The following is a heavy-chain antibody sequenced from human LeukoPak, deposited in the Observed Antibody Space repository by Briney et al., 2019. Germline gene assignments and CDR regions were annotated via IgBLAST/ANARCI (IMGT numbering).Heavy chain of an antibody. D-gene: IGHD3-10*01. Sequence: MTPETLSLTCTVSSGSISSYYWSWIRQPPGKGLEWIGYVYYSGSANYNPSLKSRVTISVDTSKNQFSLKLSSVTAADTAVYYCARHEKLGQFDYWGQGTLVTVSS. J-gene: IGHJ4*02. CDR2: VYYSGSA. V-gene: IGHV4-59*08. CDR3: ARHEKLGQFDY. CDR1: SGSISSYY.